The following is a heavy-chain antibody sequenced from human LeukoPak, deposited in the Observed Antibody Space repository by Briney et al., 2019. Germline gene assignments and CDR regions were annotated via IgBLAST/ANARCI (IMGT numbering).Heavy chain of an antibody. V-gene: IGHV3-21*01. CDR3: ARDGGYSYGYPFVY. Sequence: GGSLRLSCAASGFTFSSHSMNWVRQAPGKGLEWVSSISSSSSYIYYADSVKGRFTISRDNAKNSLYLQMNSLRAEDTAVYYCARDGGYSYGYPFVYWGQGTLVTVSS. D-gene: IGHD5-18*01. CDR1: GFTFSSHS. J-gene: IGHJ4*02. CDR2: ISSSSSYI.